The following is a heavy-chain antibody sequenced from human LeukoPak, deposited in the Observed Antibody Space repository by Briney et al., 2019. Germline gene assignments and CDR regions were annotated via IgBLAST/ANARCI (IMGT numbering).Heavy chain of an antibody. J-gene: IGHJ4*02. CDR1: GFTFSSYA. D-gene: IGHD4-23*01. Sequence: RGSPRLSCAASGFTFSSYAMSWVGQAPWKGLEWVSGISGSGITTSYTDSVKGRFTISRDNSKNTLYLQMNSLRDDDTAEYYCARQYGGLNSRGPGTVGTVSS. CDR3: ARQYGGLNS. CDR2: ISGSGITT. V-gene: IGHV3-23*01.